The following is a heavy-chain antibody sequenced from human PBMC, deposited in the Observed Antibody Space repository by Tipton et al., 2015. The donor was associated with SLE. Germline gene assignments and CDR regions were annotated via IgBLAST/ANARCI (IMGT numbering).Heavy chain of an antibody. CDR1: GFTFSSYG. V-gene: IGHV3-33*08. J-gene: IGHJ6*02. CDR2: IWYDGSNK. Sequence: SLRLSCAASGFTFSSYGMHWVRQAPGKGLEGVAVIWYDGSNKYYADSVKGRFTISRDNSKNTLYLQMNSLRAEDTAVYYCAGQLSYYYGMDVWGQGTTVTVSS. CDR3: AGQLSYYYGMDV. D-gene: IGHD6-13*01.